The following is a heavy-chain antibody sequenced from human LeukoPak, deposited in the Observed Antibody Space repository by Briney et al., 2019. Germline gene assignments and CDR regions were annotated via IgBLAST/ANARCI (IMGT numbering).Heavy chain of an antibody. CDR1: GFDVSHHY. V-gene: IGHV3-69-1*02. D-gene: IGHD3-22*01. J-gene: IGHJ6*03. Sequence: GGSLRLSCAASGFDVSHHYLNWVRQAPGKGLEWVSMIQSAGNSYYADSVKGRFTISRDNAKNSLYLQMNSLRAEDTAVYYCARETYYYDSSGYLYYYYMDVWGKGTTVTISS. CDR3: ARETYYYDSSGYLYYYYMDV. CDR2: IQSAGNS.